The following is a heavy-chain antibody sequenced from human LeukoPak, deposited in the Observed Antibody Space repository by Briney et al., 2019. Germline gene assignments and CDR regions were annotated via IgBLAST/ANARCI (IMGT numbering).Heavy chain of an antibody. CDR3: AKGTGSSGWYWFDY. CDR1: GFTFSSYG. CDR2: ISYDGSNK. V-gene: IGHV3-30*18. D-gene: IGHD6-19*01. Sequence: PGGSLRLSCAASGFTFSSYGMHWVRQAPGKGLEWVAVISYDGSNKYYADSVKGRFTISRDNSKNTLYLQMNSLRAEDTAVYYCAKGTGSSGWYWFDYWGQGTLVTVSS. J-gene: IGHJ4*02.